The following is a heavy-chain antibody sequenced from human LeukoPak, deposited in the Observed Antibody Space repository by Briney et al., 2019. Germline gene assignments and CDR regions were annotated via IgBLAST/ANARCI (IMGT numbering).Heavy chain of an antibody. CDR2: INPNSGGT. CDR3: ARDRGTYCSGGSCYSDFYYFDY. V-gene: IGHV1-2*06. D-gene: IGHD2-15*01. Sequence: VASVKVSCKASGYTFTGYYMHGVRQAPGQGLEVMGRINPNSGGTNYAQKCQGRVTMTRDTSISTAYMELSRLRSDDTAVYYCARDRGTYCSGGSCYSDFYYFDYWGQGTLVTVSS. CDR1: GYTFTGYY. J-gene: IGHJ4*02.